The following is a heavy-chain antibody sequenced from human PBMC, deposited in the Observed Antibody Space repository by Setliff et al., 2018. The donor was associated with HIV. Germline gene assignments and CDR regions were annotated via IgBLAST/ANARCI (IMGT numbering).Heavy chain of an antibody. CDR1: GFSFFNYA. J-gene: IGHJ1*01. CDR2: ISSDGSVK. V-gene: IGHV3-30*04. CDR3: AREKSPGAEYFPH. Sequence: GGSLRLSCTTSGFSFFNYAVHWVRQAPGKGLGWVAVISSDGSVKYYADSVKGRFTISRDNSKNTLNVQMNSLKDEDTAVYYCAREKSPGAEYFPHWGQGTLVTVSS.